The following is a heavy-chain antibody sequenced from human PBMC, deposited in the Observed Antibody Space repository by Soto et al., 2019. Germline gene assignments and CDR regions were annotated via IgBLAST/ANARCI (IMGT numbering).Heavy chain of an antibody. V-gene: IGHV4-59*01. Sequence: PSETLSLTCTVSGGSISSYYWSWIRQPPGKGLEWIGYIYYSGSTNYDPSLKGRVTISVDTSKNQFSLKLSSVTAADTAVYYCARDGRSGYSPIYYYYYGMDVWGQGTTVTVSS. CDR1: GGSISSYY. D-gene: IGHD3-3*01. CDR2: IYYSGST. J-gene: IGHJ6*02. CDR3: ARDGRSGYSPIYYYYYGMDV.